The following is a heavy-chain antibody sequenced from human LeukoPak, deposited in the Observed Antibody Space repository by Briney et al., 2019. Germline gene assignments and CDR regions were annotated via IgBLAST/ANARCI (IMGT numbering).Heavy chain of an antibody. CDR1: GGSISSSGYY. D-gene: IGHD3-3*01. CDR2: VFYSGST. CDR3: ARFGKHRAGCLDY. V-gene: IGHV4-39*07. Sequence: SETLSLTCTVSGGSISSSGYYWGWIRQTPGKGLEWIGSVFYSGSTNYNPSLKSRVTISVDTSKNQFSLKLSSVTAADTAVYYCARFGKHRAGCLDYWGQGTLVTVSS. J-gene: IGHJ4*02.